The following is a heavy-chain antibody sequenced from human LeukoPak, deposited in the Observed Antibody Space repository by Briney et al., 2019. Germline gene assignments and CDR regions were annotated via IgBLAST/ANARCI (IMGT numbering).Heavy chain of an antibody. D-gene: IGHD6-13*01. Sequence: ASVKVSCKASGYTFTSYYMHWVRQAPGQGLEWMGIINPSGGSTSYAQKFQGRVTMTRDTSTSTVYMELSSLRSEDTAVYYCAMGHKGSSSSSSVPDYGMDVWGQGTTVTVSS. V-gene: IGHV1-46*01. CDR3: AMGHKGSSSSSSVPDYGMDV. CDR1: GYTFTSYY. CDR2: INPSGGST. J-gene: IGHJ6*02.